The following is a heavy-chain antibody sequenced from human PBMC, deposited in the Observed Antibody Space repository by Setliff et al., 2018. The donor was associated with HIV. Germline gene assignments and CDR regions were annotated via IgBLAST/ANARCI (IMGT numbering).Heavy chain of an antibody. CDR2: MYYRGTT. D-gene: IGHD4-17*01. CDR1: GGSIVSSSYY. J-gene: IGHJ6*03. CDR3: ARQREVYGTVYYYYMDV. V-gene: IGHV4-39*01. Sequence: PSETLSLTCTVSGGSIVSSSYYWGWIRQPPGKGLEWIGTMYYRGTTYNNPSLKSRVTFSADTSKNQFSLNLNSVTAADTAVYYCARQREVYGTVYYYYMDVWGKGTTVTVSS.